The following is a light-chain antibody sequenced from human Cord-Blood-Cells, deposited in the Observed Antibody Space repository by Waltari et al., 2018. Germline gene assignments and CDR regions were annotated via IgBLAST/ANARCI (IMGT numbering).Light chain of an antibody. J-gene: IGLJ3*02. CDR1: SSNIGAGDD. CDR3: QSYDSSRSSWV. CDR2: GNS. Sequence: QSVLTQPPSVSGAPGQRVTISCPGSSSNIGAGDDVHWYQPPPGTAPKLLIYGNSDRPSGVPDRFSGSKAGTSASLAITGLQAEDEADYYCQSYDSSRSSWVFGGGTKLTVL. V-gene: IGLV1-40*01.